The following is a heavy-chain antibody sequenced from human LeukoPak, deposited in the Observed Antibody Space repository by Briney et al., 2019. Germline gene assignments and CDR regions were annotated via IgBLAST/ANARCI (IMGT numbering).Heavy chain of an antibody. Sequence: GGSLRLSCAVSGFTFRTFWMAWVRQAPGKGREWVATIKQDGYEKHYVDSVRGRFTISRDNAKNLLYLQMNSLRVEDTAVYHCVDGESLLYWGQGTLVSVSS. CDR3: VDGESLLY. CDR1: GFTFRTFW. V-gene: IGHV3-7*03. D-gene: IGHD3-10*01. CDR2: IKQDGYEK. J-gene: IGHJ4*02.